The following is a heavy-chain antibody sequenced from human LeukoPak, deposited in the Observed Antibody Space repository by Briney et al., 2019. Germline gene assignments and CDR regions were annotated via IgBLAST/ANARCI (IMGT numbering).Heavy chain of an antibody. CDR1: GVSISSSNSY. CDR3: ARQTGSGLFILP. Sequence: PSETLSLTCTVSGVSISSSNSYWGWIRQPPGQGLEWIGSVYYSGNTYYNASLKSQVSISIDTSKNQFSLRLTSVTAADTAVYYCARQTGSGLFILPGGQGTLVTVSS. D-gene: IGHD3/OR15-3a*01. V-gene: IGHV4-39*01. J-gene: IGHJ4*02. CDR2: VYYSGNT.